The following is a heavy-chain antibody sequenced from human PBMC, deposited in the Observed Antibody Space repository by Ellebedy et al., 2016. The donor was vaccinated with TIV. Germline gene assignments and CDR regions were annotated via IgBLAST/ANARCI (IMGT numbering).Heavy chain of an antibody. V-gene: IGHV3-23*01. CDR2: ISGSGGST. D-gene: IGHD4/OR15-4a*01. CDR1: GFTFSSYA. J-gene: IGHJ4*02. CDR3: AKGGDYGDYFDY. Sequence: GESLKISXAASGFTFSSYAMSWVRQAPGKGLEWVSAISGSGGSTYYADSVKGRFTISRDNSKNTLYLQMNSLRAEDTAVYYCAKGGDYGDYFDYWGQGTLVTVSS.